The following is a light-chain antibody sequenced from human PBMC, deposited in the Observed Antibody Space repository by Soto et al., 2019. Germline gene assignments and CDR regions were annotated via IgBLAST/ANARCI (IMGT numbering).Light chain of an antibody. V-gene: IGKV3-15*01. J-gene: IGKJ5*01. CDR2: GAS. CDR3: QQRHNWPIT. CDR1: QSVSSD. Sequence: EIVMTQSPATLSVSPGERATLSCRASQSVSSDLAWYHQKPGQAPRLLIYGASTRATGIPARFSGSGSGTDFTLTISGLEPADLGVYYCQQRHNWPITFGQGTRLEIK.